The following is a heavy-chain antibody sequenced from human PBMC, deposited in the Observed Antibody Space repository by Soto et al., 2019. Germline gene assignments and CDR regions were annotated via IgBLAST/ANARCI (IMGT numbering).Heavy chain of an antibody. CDR2: IKQDGSGK. CDR3: ARDHL. V-gene: IGHV3-7*03. CDR1: GVTFSNFW. Sequence: GVSLRLSCTASGVTFSNFWMSWVRQARGKGLEWVANIKQDGSGKYYVDSVKGRFTISRDNAKNSLYLQMNSLRAEDTAVYYCARDHLWGQGTTVTVSS. J-gene: IGHJ6*02.